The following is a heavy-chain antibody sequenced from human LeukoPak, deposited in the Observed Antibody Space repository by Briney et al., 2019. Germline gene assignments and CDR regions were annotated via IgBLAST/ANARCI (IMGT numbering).Heavy chain of an antibody. V-gene: IGHV4-34*01. CDR3: ARPIDCSATTCSSPFDY. CDR2: INHSGSP. D-gene: IGHD2-2*01. J-gene: IGHJ4*02. Sequence: SETLSLTCAVYGGSFRGYYWSWLRQPPGKALEWIGDINHSGSPNQNPSLKSRVTISIDTSKNQFSLTLSSVTAADTAVYYCARPIDCSATTCSSPFDYWGQGSLVTVSA. CDR1: GGSFRGYY.